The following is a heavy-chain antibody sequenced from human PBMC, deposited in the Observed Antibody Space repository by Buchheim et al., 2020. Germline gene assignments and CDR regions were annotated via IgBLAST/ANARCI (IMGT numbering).Heavy chain of an antibody. D-gene: IGHD2-2*01. CDR1: GYTFNNYY. J-gene: IGHJ4*02. CDR3: AREAPDTYFFDY. Sequence: QVRLVQSGAEVRDPGASVKISCKTSGYTFNNYYMQWARQAPGQRLEWMGAITPRGQRKDYAQRFQGRFTMTWDTPTSTVYMDLSSLTSEDTAVYYCAREAPDTYFFDYWGQGTL. CDR2: ITPRGQRK. V-gene: IGHV1-46*02.